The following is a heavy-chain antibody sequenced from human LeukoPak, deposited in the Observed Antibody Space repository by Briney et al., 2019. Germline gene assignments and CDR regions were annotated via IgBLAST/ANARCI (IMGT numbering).Heavy chain of an antibody. D-gene: IGHD1-14*01. CDR1: GYSISSGYY. CDR2: IYHSGST. Sequence: PSETLSLTCTVSGYSISSGYYWGWIRQPPGKGLEWIGSIYHSGSTYYNPSLKSRVTISVDTSKNQFSLKLSSVTAADTAVYYCARETVIPSGAFDIWGQGTMVTVSS. J-gene: IGHJ3*02. V-gene: IGHV4-38-2*02. CDR3: ARETVIPSGAFDI.